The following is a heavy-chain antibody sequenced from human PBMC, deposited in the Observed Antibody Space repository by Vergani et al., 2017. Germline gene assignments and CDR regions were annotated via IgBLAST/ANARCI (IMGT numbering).Heavy chain of an antibody. J-gene: IGHJ4*02. CDR1: GGSLRNYY. CDR2: IYYNGNI. Sequence: QVQLQESGPGLVKPSETLSLICSVSGGSLRNYYWTWIRQPPGKRLGWIGEIYYNGNIRDNPSFKSRVNMAFDMSKNQFSLELRSVTAADTAVYLCASGDGSGSYGDYFDSWGQGILVTVSS. V-gene: IGHV4-59*01. D-gene: IGHD3-10*01. CDR3: ASGDGSGSYGDYFDS.